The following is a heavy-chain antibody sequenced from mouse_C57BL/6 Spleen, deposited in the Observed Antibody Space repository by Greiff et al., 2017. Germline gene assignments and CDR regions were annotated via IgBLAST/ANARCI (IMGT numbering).Heavy chain of an antibody. J-gene: IGHJ4*01. CDR1: GYTFTSYW. Sequence: VQLQQPGAELVMPGASVKLSCKASGYTFTSYWMHWVKQRPGQGLEWIGEIDPSDSYTNYNQKFKGKSTLTVDKSSSTAYMQLSSLTSEDSAVYYCARPENYAMDYWGQGTSVTVSS. CDR3: ARPENYAMDY. CDR2: IDPSDSYT. V-gene: IGHV1-69*01.